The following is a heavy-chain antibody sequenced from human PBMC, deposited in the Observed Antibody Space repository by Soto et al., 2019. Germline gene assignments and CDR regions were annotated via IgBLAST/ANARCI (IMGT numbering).Heavy chain of an antibody. CDR2: ISYDGSNK. Sequence: GSLRLSCAASGFTFSSYAMHWVRQAPGKGLEWVAVISYDGSNKYYADSVKGRFTISRDNSKNTLYLQMNSLRAEDTAVYYCARVDYYDSSGYSGFDYWGQGTLVTVSS. V-gene: IGHV3-30-3*01. CDR3: ARVDYYDSSGYSGFDY. CDR1: GFTFSSYA. D-gene: IGHD3-22*01. J-gene: IGHJ4*02.